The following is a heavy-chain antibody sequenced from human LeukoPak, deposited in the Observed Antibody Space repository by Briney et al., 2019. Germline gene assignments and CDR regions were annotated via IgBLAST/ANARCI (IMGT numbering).Heavy chain of an antibody. CDR3: ARDPISIFGVNWFDP. Sequence: GGSLTLPCAASGFTFSSYWMSWVRQAPGKGLEWVANIKQDGSEKYYVDSVTGRFTISRDNAKNSLYLQMNSLRAEDTAVYYCARDPISIFGVNWFDPWGQGTLVTVSS. J-gene: IGHJ5*02. V-gene: IGHV3-7*01. CDR1: GFTFSSYW. CDR2: IKQDGSEK. D-gene: IGHD3-3*01.